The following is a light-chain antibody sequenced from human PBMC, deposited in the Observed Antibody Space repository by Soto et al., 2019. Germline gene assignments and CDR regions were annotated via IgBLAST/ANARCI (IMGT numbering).Light chain of an antibody. CDR1: SGHSSYI. CDR3: ETWDSNTRV. Sequence: QSVLTQSSSASASLGSSVKLTCTLSSGHSSYIIAWHQQPPGKAPRYLMMLEGSGSYSKGNGVPDRFSGSSSGADRYLTISNLHFEDEADYYCETWDSNTRVYGGGTKVTVL. J-gene: IGLJ3*02. V-gene: IGLV4-60*02. CDR2: LEGSGSY.